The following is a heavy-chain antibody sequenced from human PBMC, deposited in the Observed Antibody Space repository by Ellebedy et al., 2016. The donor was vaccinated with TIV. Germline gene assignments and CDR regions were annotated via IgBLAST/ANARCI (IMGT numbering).Heavy chain of an antibody. CDR1: GFSFSNFW. CDR3: ARDSREYYGSGGTFDY. J-gene: IGHJ4*02. Sequence: PGGSLRLSCAAWGFSFSNFWMSWVRQAPGKGLEWVANITQDGSEKYYVDSVKGRFTIARANAKNSRYLQMNSLRAEDTAVYYCARDSREYYGSGGTFDYWGQGTLVTVSS. CDR2: ITQDGSEK. V-gene: IGHV3-7*04. D-gene: IGHD3-10*01.